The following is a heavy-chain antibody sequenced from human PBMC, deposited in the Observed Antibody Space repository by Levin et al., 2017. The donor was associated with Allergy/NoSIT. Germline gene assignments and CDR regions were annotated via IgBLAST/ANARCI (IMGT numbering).Heavy chain of an antibody. Sequence: GGSLRLSCAASGFTFSSYAMSWVRQAPGKGLDWVSGTSGSGESTFYADSVKGRFTIPRDNSKNTLYLQMDSLRGDDTAVYYCAKGKRSGYGVYYCYGADVWGQGTTVTVSS. CDR1: GFTFSSYA. J-gene: IGHJ6*02. D-gene: IGHD3-3*01. CDR3: AKGKRSGYGVYYCYGADV. V-gene: IGHV3-23*01. CDR2: TSGSGEST.